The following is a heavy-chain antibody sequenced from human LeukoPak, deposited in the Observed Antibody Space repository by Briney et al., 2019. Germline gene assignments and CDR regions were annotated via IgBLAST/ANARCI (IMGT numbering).Heavy chain of an antibody. V-gene: IGHV1-2*02. J-gene: IGHJ4*02. CDR1: VYTFTGYY. D-gene: IGHD2-8*02. Sequence: ASVKVSCKASVYTFTGYYMNWGRQAPGQGLKRMRWIIPNSGGTNYAQKFQGRVTMTRDTSINTAYMEQSRLTSDDTTVYYCARHWSAFDYWGQGTLVTVSS. CDR2: IIPNSGGT. CDR3: ARHWSAFDY.